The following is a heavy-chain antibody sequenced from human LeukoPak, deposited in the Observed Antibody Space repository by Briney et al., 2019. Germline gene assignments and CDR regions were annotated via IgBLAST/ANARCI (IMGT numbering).Heavy chain of an antibody. V-gene: IGHV3-21*01. CDR2: VNTVSSYI. CDR1: GFTFSDYS. D-gene: IGHD3-22*01. J-gene: IGHJ4*02. Sequence: GGSLRLSCAASGFTFSDYSMNWVRQAPGRGREWVASVNTVSSYIYYADSMRGRFTISRDNAKNSLFLQMNSLRAEDTAVYYCARLRRNSDRSDFFYYYDHWGQGTLVTVSS. CDR3: ARLRRNSDRSDFFYYYDH.